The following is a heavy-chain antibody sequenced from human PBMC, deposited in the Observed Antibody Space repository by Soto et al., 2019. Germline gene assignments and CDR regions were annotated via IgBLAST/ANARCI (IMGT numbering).Heavy chain of an antibody. V-gene: IGHV1-18*01. CDR1: GYSFTNYG. CDR3: ARARDSNDYYHPYCDY. J-gene: IGHJ4*02. Sequence: ASVKVSCKASGYSFTNYGINWVRQAPGQGLEWMGWISAYNHNTVYAQRLQDRFTMTTDTSTSTAYLELRSLRSDDTAVYYCARARDSNDYYHPYCDYWGQGTLVTVSS. CDR2: ISAYNHNT. D-gene: IGHD3-22*01.